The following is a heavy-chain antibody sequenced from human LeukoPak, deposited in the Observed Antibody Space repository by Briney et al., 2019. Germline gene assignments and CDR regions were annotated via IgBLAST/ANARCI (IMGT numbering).Heavy chain of an antibody. J-gene: IGHJ4*02. CDR1: GFTFSSYP. CDR3: AKLSSEAATDY. CDR2: LDATGAYT. Sequence: GVSLRLSXAASGFTFSSYPMIWVRQVPGKGLEWVSTLDATGAYTYYADSVRGRFTISRDNSKNTVWLQMNSLRAEDTAVYSCAKLSSEAATDYWGQGTLVTVSS. D-gene: IGHD2-15*01. V-gene: IGHV3-23*01.